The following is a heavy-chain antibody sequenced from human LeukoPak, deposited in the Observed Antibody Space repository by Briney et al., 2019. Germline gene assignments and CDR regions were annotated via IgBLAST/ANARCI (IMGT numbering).Heavy chain of an antibody. D-gene: IGHD3-10*01. J-gene: IGHJ4*02. CDR1: GFTVSTNY. Sequence: PGGSLRLSCAASGFTVSTNYVSWVRQAPGKGLEWVAVISYDGSNKNYADSVKGRFTISRDNSKNMLYLQMNSLRAEDTAVYYCARYYYYGSGSFDYWGQGTLVTVSS. CDR3: ARYYYYGSGSFDY. V-gene: IGHV3-30-3*01. CDR2: ISYDGSNK.